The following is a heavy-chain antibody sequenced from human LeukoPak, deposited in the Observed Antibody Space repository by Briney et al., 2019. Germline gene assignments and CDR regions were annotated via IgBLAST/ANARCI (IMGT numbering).Heavy chain of an antibody. D-gene: IGHD3-22*01. J-gene: IGHJ4*02. CDR1: GGSFSDYY. CDR3: ARGRAYYDSTGYYY. V-gene: IGHV4-59*01. Sequence: PSETLSLTCAVYGGSFSDYYWSWIRQPPGRGLEWIAYIYHSGSTSYNPSLKSRVTISVDTSKNQFSLNLSSVTAADTAVYYCARGRAYYDSTGYYYWGQGTLVTVSS. CDR2: IYHSGST.